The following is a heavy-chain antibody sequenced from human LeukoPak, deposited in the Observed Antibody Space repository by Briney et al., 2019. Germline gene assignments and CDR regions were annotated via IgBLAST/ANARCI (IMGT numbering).Heavy chain of an antibody. J-gene: IGHJ6*03. D-gene: IGHD3-9*01. CDR2: IKQDGSEK. CDR1: GFTFSSYW. CDR3: ARDQGYYDILTGYSEYYYYMDV. Sequence: GGSLRLSCAASGFTFSSYWMSWVRQAPGKGLEWVANIKQDGSEKYYVDSVKGRFTISRDNAKNSLYLQMNSLRAEDTAVYYCARDQGYYDILTGYSEYYYYMDVWGKGTTVTVSS. V-gene: IGHV3-7*01.